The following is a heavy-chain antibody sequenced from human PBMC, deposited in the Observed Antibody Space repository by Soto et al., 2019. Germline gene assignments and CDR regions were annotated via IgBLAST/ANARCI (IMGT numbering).Heavy chain of an antibody. D-gene: IGHD3-10*01. V-gene: IGHV4-59*08. CDR3: ARRYGGAFDI. J-gene: IGHJ3*02. CDR2: IFYSGST. Sequence: QVQLQESGPGLVKPSETLSLTCTVSGGSISNYYWSWIRQPPGKGLEWIGYIFYSGSTNYNPSLKSRVTISVDTSKNHFSLKLSSVTAADTAVYYCARRYGGAFDIWGQGTMVTVSS. CDR1: GGSISNYY.